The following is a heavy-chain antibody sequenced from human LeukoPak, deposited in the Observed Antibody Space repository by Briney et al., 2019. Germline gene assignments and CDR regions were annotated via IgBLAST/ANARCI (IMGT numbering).Heavy chain of an antibody. CDR2: INTDGSNT. V-gene: IGHV3-74*01. CDR3: ATDQSIAGPTTADY. CDR1: GFTFSSFW. Sequence: GGSLRLSCAASGFTFSSFWMHWVRQAPGKGLVWVSRINTDGSNTIYADSVKGRFTISRDNAKNTLYLQMNSLRAEDTAVYYCATDQSIAGPTTADYWGQGTLVTVSS. J-gene: IGHJ4*02. D-gene: IGHD1-26*01.